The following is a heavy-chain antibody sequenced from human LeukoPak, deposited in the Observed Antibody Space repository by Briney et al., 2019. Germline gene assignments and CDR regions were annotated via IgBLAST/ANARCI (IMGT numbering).Heavy chain of an antibody. Sequence: SETLSLTCAVSGGSISSSNWWSWVRQPPGKGLEWIGEIYHSGSTNYNPSLKSRVTISVDKSKNQFSLKLSSVTAADTAVYYCARGNSDSSGYYLDYWGQGTLVTVSS. CDR3: ARGNSDSSGYYLDY. CDR2: IYHSGST. V-gene: IGHV4-4*02. D-gene: IGHD3-22*01. CDR1: GGSISSSNW. J-gene: IGHJ4*02.